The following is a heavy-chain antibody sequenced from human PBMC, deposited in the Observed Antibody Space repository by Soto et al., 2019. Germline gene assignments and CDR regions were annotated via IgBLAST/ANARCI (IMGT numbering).Heavy chain of an antibody. CDR2: ISAYNGNT. CDR3: ARVLGGYYGSGSYYYYFDY. D-gene: IGHD3-10*01. J-gene: IGHJ4*02. Sequence: QVQLVQSGAEVKKPGASVKVSCKASGYTFTSYGISWVRQAPGQVLEWMGWISAYNGNTNYAQKLQGRVTMTTDTSTSTAYMELRSLRSDDTAVYYCARVLGGYYGSGSYYYYFDYWGQGTLVTVSS. CDR1: GYTFTSYG. V-gene: IGHV1-18*01.